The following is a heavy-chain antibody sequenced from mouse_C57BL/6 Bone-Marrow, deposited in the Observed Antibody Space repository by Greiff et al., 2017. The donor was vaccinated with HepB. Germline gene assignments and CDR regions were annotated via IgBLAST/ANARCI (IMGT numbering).Heavy chain of an antibody. V-gene: IGHV5-4*01. Sequence: EVQVVESGGGLVKPGGSLKLSCAASGFTFSSYAMSWVRQTPEKRLEWVATISDGGSYTYYPDNVKGRFTISRDNAKNNLYLQMSHLKSEDTAMYYCARDPLYVDYWGQGTTLTVSS. D-gene: IGHD2-3*01. J-gene: IGHJ2*01. CDR1: GFTFSSYA. CDR3: ARDPLYVDY. CDR2: ISDGGSYT.